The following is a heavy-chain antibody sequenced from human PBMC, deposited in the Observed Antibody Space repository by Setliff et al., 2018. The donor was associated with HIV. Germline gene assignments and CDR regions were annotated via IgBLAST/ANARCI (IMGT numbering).Heavy chain of an antibody. CDR2: INPSGGST. D-gene: IGHD5-12*01. J-gene: IGHJ4*02. V-gene: IGHV1-46*01. CDR1: GYTFTSYY. Sequence: ASVKVSCKASGYTFTSYYMHWVRQAPGRGLEWMGIINPSGGSTSYAQKFQGRVTMTRDTSTSTVYMELSSLRSEDTAVYYCARGKQGGYKSAGWSFDYWGQGTLVTVSS. CDR3: ARGKQGGYKSAGWSFDY.